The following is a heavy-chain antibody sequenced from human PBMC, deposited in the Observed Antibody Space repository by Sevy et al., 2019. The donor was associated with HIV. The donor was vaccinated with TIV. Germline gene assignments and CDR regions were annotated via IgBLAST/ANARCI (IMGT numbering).Heavy chain of an antibody. Sequence: GGSLRLSCAASGFTFNKFAMSWVRQAPGKGLEWVSAISRKSLGTYYADPVKGRFSISRDDSMNMLYLQMSSVRGDDTAVYYCAKEGNNSPDKFDSWGQGTLVTVSS. CDR1: GFTFNKFA. V-gene: IGHV3-23*01. CDR2: ISRKSLGT. D-gene: IGHD1-1*01. J-gene: IGHJ4*02. CDR3: AKEGNNSPDKFDS.